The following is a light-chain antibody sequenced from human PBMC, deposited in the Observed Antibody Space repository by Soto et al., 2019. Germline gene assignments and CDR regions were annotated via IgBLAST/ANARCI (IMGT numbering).Light chain of an antibody. CDR2: DVS. CDR1: SSDVGDYNY. V-gene: IGLV2-14*01. Sequence: QSALTQPASVSGSPGPSITISCTGTSSDVGDYNYVSWYQQDPGTAPKLIIYDVSNRPSGVSNRFSGSKSGNTASLTISGLQAEDEADYYCSSYTSSSTLVVFGGGTKLTVL. J-gene: IGLJ2*01. CDR3: SSYTSSSTLVV.